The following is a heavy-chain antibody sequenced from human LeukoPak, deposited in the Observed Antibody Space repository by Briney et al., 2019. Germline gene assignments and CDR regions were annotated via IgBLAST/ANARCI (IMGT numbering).Heavy chain of an antibody. V-gene: IGHV3-74*01. CDR1: GFTFSSHG. CDR3: ARDPGSYYGSGSYYKDY. D-gene: IGHD3-10*01. Sequence: PGGSLRLSCAASGFTFSSHGMHWVRQAPGKGLVWVAHVSTDGTSRSSVDSVKGRFTISRDNAKNTLYLQMNSLRAEDTAVYYCARDPGSYYGSGSYYKDYWGQGTLVTVSS. J-gene: IGHJ4*02. CDR2: VSTDGTSR.